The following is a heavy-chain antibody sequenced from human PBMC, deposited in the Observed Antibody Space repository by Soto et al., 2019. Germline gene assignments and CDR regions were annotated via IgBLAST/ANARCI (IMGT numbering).Heavy chain of an antibody. Sequence: VQLLESGGGLVQPGGSLRLSCAASGFTFNNYAMSWVRQAPGKGLEWVSSISAGSTYYADSVKGRFIISRDTSKNTLYPQMNSLRVEDTAVYYCAKEISSMWFPLDSWGQGTLVTVSS. CDR3: AKEISSMWFPLDS. V-gene: IGHV3-23*01. CDR1: GFTFNNYA. CDR2: ISAGST. D-gene: IGHD3-3*02. J-gene: IGHJ4*02.